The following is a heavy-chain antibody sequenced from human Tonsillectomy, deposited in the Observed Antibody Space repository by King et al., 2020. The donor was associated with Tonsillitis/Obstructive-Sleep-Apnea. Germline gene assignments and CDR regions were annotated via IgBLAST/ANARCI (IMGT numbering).Heavy chain of an antibody. D-gene: IGHD6-19*01. J-gene: IGHJ4*02. CDR1: GFTFSTYA. CDR3: ARELGSSGWYPHFDY. V-gene: IGHV3-30*04. Sequence: VQLVESGGGVVQPGRSLRLSCAASGFTFSTYAMHWVRQAPGKGLEWVVVISYDGSNKYYADSVKGRFTISRDNSKYTLYLQMNSLRAEDTAVYYCARELGSSGWYPHFDYCGQGTLVTVSS. CDR2: ISYDGSNK.